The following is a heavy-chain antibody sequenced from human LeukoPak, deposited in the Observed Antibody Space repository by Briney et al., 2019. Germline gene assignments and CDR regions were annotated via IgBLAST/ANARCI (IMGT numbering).Heavy chain of an antibody. D-gene: IGHD3-10*01. J-gene: IGHJ4*02. V-gene: IGHV3-30-3*01. CDR2: ISYDGSNK. CDR1: GFTFSNYA. CDR3: ARDESGLSRDFDY. Sequence: PGGSLRLSCAASGFTFSNYALHWVRQAPGKGLEWVAVISYDGSNKYYADSVKGRFTISRDNSKNTLDLQMNNLRTEDTAVYYCARDESGLSRDFDYWGQGTLVTVSS.